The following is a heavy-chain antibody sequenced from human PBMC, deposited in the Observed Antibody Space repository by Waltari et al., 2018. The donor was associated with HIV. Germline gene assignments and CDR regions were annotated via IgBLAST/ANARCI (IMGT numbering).Heavy chain of an antibody. CDR3: ARGPPNDLWPPQTRHMDV. CDR2: MNPESGNT. CDR1: VYTFTVYD. J-gene: IGHJ6*02. Sequence: QVQLVQSGTEVKKPGASVKVSCKASVYTFTVYDMNWVRQATGQGLAWMGWMNPESGNTAYAHKFQGRVTMTRNTSIRTAYMELTSLRSEDTAVYYCARGPPNDLWPPQTRHMDVWGQGTTVTVSS. V-gene: IGHV1-8*01. D-gene: IGHD3-3*01.